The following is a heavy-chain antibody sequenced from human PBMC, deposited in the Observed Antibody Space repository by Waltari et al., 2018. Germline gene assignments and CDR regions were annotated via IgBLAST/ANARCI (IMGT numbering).Heavy chain of an antibody. V-gene: IGHV3-30*01. D-gene: IGHD3-10*01. J-gene: IGHJ4*02. CDR1: GFPFSTYA. CDR2: ISYDGSIK. CDR3: ARGGLEWFGELFDY. Sequence: QVQLVESGGGVVHPGGSLRLSCAASGFPFSTYAVHWVRQAPGKGLEWVSVISYDGSIKYNADSVEGRFTISRDNAMNTMSLQMNSLTTEDTAVYYCARGGLEWFGELFDYWGQGTLVTVSS.